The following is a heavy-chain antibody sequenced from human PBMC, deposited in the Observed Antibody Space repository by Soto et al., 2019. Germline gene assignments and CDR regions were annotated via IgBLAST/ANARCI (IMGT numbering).Heavy chain of an antibody. Sequence: GGSLRLSCAASGFTFSTYWMSWVRQAPGKGLEWVANIKQDGSEKYYVDSVRGRFTISRDNAKNTVYLQMTDLRADDTAVYYCAKDAVYGDGLWLMDHWGQGTQVTVSS. CDR1: GFTFSTYW. V-gene: IGHV3-7*03. D-gene: IGHD4-17*01. J-gene: IGHJ4*02. CDR2: IKQDGSEK. CDR3: AKDAVYGDGLWLMDH.